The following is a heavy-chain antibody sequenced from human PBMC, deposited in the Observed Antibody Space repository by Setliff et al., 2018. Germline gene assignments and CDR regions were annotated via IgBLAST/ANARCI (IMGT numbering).Heavy chain of an antibody. Sequence: ASVKVSCKASGYTFTGYYMHWVRQAPGQGPEWMGWINPNSGGTNYAQKFQGRVTMTRDPSISTAYMELNSLRSDDTATYWCSKLVRFCTRTSCQRLSGDESWGQGTLVTVSS. CDR1: GYTFTGYY. CDR3: SKLVRFCTRTSCQRLSGDES. CDR2: INPNSGGT. V-gene: IGHV1-2*02. J-gene: IGHJ5*02. D-gene: IGHD2-2*01.